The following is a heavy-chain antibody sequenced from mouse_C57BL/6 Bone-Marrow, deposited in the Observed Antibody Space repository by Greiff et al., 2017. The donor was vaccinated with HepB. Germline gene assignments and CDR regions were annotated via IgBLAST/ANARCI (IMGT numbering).Heavy chain of an antibody. D-gene: IGHD1-1*01. CDR2: INPGSGGT. V-gene: IGHV1-54*01. CDR1: GYAFTNYL. Sequence: QVQLQQSGAELVRPGTSVKVSCKASGYAFTNYLIEWVKQRPGQGLEWIGVINPGSGGTNYNEKFKGKATLTADKSSSTAYMQLSSLTSEDSAVYFCARKGDYYGCRSFAYWGQGTLVTVSA. CDR3: ARKGDYYGCRSFAY. J-gene: IGHJ3*01.